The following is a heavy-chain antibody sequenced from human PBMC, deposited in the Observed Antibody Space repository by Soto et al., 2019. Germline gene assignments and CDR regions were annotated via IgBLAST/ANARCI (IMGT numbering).Heavy chain of an antibody. CDR1: GFTFSSYS. D-gene: IGHD1-20*01. CDR3: ARDIRDAFDI. CDR2: ISSSSSYI. J-gene: IGHJ3*02. Sequence: GGSLRLSCAASGFTFSSYSMNWVPQAPGKGLEWVSSISSSSSYIYYADSVKGQFTISRDNAKNSLYLQMNSLRAEDTAVYYCARDIRDAFDIWGQGTMVTVSS. V-gene: IGHV3-21*01.